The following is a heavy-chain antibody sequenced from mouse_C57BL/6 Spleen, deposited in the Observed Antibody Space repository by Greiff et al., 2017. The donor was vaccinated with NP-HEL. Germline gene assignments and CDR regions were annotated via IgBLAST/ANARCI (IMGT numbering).Heavy chain of an antibody. CDR3: ARVLITTVVAPYAMDY. Sequence: QVQLKESGAELARPGASVKMSCKASGYTFTSYTMHWVKQRPGQGLEWIGYINPSSGYTKYNQKFKDKATLTADKSSSTAYMQLSSLTSEDSAVYYCARVLITTVVAPYAMDYWGQGTSVTVSS. CDR1: GYTFTSYT. CDR2: INPSSGYT. V-gene: IGHV1-4*01. J-gene: IGHJ4*01. D-gene: IGHD1-1*01.